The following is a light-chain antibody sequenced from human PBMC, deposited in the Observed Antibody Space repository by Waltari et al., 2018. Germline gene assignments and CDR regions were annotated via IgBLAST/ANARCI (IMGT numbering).Light chain of an antibody. CDR3: SSYTSSSTSYV. Sequence: QSALTQPASVSGSPGQSITISCTGTSSDVGGYNYVSWYQQHPGMAPKLMIFDVSNRPSGVSNRFSGSKSVNPASLTISGLQAEDEADYYCSSYTSSSTSYVFGTGTKVTVL. J-gene: IGLJ1*01. V-gene: IGLV2-14*03. CDR1: SSDVGGYNY. CDR2: DVS.